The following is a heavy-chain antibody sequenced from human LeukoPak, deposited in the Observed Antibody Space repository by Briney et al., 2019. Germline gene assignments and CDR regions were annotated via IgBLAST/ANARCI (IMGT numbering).Heavy chain of an antibody. CDR2: IYHSGSA. Sequence: PSETLSFTCTVSGGTFDSHYWTWIRPPPGQGLEWIAFIYHSGSAVYSPSLRSRVTMSVDRSKRQFSLNLSSVTAADTAVYYCARGVAVGGTTHFDPWGQGTLVTVSS. D-gene: IGHD6-13*01. CDR3: ARGVAVGGTTHFDP. V-gene: IGHV4-59*08. CDR1: GGTFDSHY. J-gene: IGHJ5*02.